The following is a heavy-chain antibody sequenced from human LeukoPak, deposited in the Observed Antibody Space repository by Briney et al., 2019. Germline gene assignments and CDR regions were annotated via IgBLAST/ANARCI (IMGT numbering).Heavy chain of an antibody. CDR3: AREDRLEDAFDI. CDR2: IYYSGST. J-gene: IGHJ3*02. V-gene: IGHV4-30-4*01. Sequence: PSEILSLTCTVSGGSISSGDYYWSWIRQPPGKGLEWIGYIYYSGSTYYNPSLKSRIAISVDTSKKQFSLKLSSVTAADTAVYYCAREDRLEDAFDIWGQGTMVTVSS. D-gene: IGHD5-12*01. CDR1: GGSISSGDYY.